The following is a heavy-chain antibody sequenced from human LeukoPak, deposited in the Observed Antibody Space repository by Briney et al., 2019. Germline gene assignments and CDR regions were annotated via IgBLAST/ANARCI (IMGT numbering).Heavy chain of an antibody. CDR3: TSLTGDTDY. D-gene: IGHD7-27*01. CDR1: GDSVSSTSTA. Sequence: SQTLSLTCAISGDSVSSTSTAWNWIRQSPSRGLEWLGRTYYRSKWYREYALSVKSRITINPDTSRNQFSLQLNSATPEDTAVYYCTSLTGDTDYWGQGTLVTVSS. V-gene: IGHV6-1*01. J-gene: IGHJ4*02. CDR2: TYYRSKWYR.